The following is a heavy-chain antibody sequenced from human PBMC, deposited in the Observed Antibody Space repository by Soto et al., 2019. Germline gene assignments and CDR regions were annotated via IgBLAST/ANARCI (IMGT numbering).Heavy chain of an antibody. V-gene: IGHV3-23*01. Sequence: GGSLRLSCKASGFMFSNSAMTWVRQAPGQGLQWVASVSDNGGSRGGTYYADSVKGRFTISRDNSKNTLYLQLDSLTGADTAVYYCARAEAVVIAALDIWGQGTMVTVSS. CDR2: VSDNGGSRGGT. CDR3: ARAEAVVIAALDI. CDR1: GFMFSNSA. J-gene: IGHJ3*02. D-gene: IGHD2-21*01.